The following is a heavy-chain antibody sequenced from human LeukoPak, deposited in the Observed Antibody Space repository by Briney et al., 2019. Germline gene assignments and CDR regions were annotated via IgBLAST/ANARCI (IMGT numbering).Heavy chain of an antibody. CDR1: GFTFGSYA. CDR2: ISGSGGGT. D-gene: IGHD6-19*01. Sequence: GGSLRLSCAASGFTFGSYAVSWVRQAPGKGLEWVSAISGSGGGTYYADSVKGRFTISRDNSKNTLYLQMNSLSTEDTAVYYCAKTTTGYSSGRYPGWPVDYWGQGTPVTVSS. V-gene: IGHV3-23*01. J-gene: IGHJ4*02. CDR3: AKTTTGYSSGRYPGWPVDY.